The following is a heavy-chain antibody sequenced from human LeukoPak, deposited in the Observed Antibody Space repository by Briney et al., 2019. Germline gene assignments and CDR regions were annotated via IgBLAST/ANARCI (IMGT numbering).Heavy chain of an antibody. CDR2: INHSGST. J-gene: IGHJ5*02. CDR3: ARRDSSSYYCPLNWFDP. D-gene: IGHD3-22*01. V-gene: IGHV4-34*01. Sequence: ASETLSLTCAVYCGSFSAYYWSWIRQPPGKGLEWIGEINHSGSTNYNPSLKSRVTISVDTSKNQFSLKLSSVTAADTTVYYCARRDSSSYYCPLNWFDPWGQGTLVTVSS. CDR1: CGSFSAYY.